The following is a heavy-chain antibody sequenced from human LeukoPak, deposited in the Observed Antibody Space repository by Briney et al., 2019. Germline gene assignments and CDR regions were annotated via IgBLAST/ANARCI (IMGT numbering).Heavy chain of an antibody. J-gene: IGHJ4*02. CDR3: ARSPGGSYFDWLFSLVIDY. D-gene: IGHD3-9*01. CDR2: MNPNSGNT. V-gene: IGHV1-8*02. CDR1: GGTFSSYA. Sequence: GASVKVSCKASGGTFSSYAISWVRQATGQGLEWMGWMNPNSGNTGYAQKFQGRVTMTRNTSISTAYMELSSLRSEDTAVYYCARSPGGSYFDWLFSLVIDYWGQGTLVTVSS.